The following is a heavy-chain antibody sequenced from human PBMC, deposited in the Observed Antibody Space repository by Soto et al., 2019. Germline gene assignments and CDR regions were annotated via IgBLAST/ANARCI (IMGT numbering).Heavy chain of an antibody. CDR1: GYAFTTYG. CDR2: ISAHNGNT. V-gene: IGHV1-18*01. D-gene: IGHD1-26*01. CDR3: AIGSYGDY. J-gene: IGHJ4*02. Sequence: QVHLVQSGAEVKKPGASVKVSCKGSGYAFTTYGITWVRQAPGQGLEWMGWISAHNGNTNYAQKLQGRVTVTRDTSTSTAYMELRSLRADDTAVYYWAIGSYGDYLGQGALVTVSS.